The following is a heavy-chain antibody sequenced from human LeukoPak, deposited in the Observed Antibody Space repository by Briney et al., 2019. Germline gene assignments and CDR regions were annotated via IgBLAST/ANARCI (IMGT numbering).Heavy chain of an antibody. CDR1: GFTFSVYR. V-gene: IGHV3-7*01. J-gene: IGHJ5*02. CDR2: IKEDGSEK. D-gene: IGHD3-10*01. Sequence: GGAVRLSCVASGFTFSVYRMSWVRQAPGKGLEWVANIKEDGSEKYYVDSVKGRFTISRDNAKNSLYLQMSSLRAEDTAVYYCARGGSWFAPWGQGTLVTVSS. CDR3: ARGGSWFAP.